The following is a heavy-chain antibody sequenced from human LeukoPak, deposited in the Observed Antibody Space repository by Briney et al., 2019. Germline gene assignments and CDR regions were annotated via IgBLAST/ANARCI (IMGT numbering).Heavy chain of an antibody. CDR3: ARYSGTTGEVKFDP. Sequence: SETLSLTCTVSGDSISRYYWSWIRQPAGKGLEWTGRIYNGGIITYNPSLKSRVTMSIDTSNNQFSLRLRFVTAADTAVYYCARYSGTTGEVKFDPWGQGTLVTVSS. J-gene: IGHJ5*02. D-gene: IGHD3-10*01. CDR1: GDSISRYY. CDR2: IYNGGII. V-gene: IGHV4-4*07.